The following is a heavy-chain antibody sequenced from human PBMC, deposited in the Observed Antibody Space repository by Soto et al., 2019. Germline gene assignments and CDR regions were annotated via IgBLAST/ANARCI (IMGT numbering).Heavy chain of an antibody. V-gene: IGHV3-23*01. CDR3: SKTQFADIAVAGIPALDDAFEI. CDR2: ISGSGGST. Sequence: GGSLRLSCAASGFTFSSYAMSWVRQAPGKGLEWASAISGSGGSTYYAASVKARFTISRDNSRNTLYLQMNSLRAEDTAVYYCSKTQFADIAVAGIPALDDAFEIWGQGTMVTVSS. D-gene: IGHD6-19*01. CDR1: GFTFSSYA. J-gene: IGHJ3*02.